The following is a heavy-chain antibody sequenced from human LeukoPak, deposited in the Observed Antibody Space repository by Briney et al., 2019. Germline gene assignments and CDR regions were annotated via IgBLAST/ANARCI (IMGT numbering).Heavy chain of an antibody. J-gene: IGHJ4*02. Sequence: GGSLRLSCAASGFTFSSYAMSWARQAPGKGLEWVSAISGSGGSTYYADSVKGRFTISRDNSKNTLYLQMNSLRAEDTAVYYCAKDTAMANFYFDYWGQGTLVTVSS. V-gene: IGHV3-23*01. CDR2: ISGSGGST. CDR3: AKDTAMANFYFDY. D-gene: IGHD5-18*01. CDR1: GFTFSSYA.